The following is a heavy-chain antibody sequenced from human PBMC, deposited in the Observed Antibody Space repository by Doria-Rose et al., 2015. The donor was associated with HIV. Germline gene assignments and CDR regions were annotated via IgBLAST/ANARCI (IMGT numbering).Heavy chain of an antibody. CDR2: IIPILDIV. CDR1: GGTFSSYT. V-gene: IGHV1-69*02. D-gene: IGHD1-26*01. Sequence: QVQLVQSGSEVKKPGSSVKVSCKASGGTFSSYTISWVRQAPGQGLEWMGRIIPILDIVNYALRFQGRVTITADESTSTAYMELSSLRSEDTATYYCASQWERSSFDYWGQGTLVTVSS. CDR3: ASQWERSSFDY. J-gene: IGHJ4*02.